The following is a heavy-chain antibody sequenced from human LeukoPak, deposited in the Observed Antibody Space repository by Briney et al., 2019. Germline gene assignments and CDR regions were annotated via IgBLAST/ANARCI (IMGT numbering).Heavy chain of an antibody. Sequence: PSETLSLTCAVYGGSFSGYYWSWIRQPPGKGLEWIGEINHSGTTNYNPSRKTRVTISVDTSKNQFSLKLSSVTAVDTAVYYCARLESYYDSSGYYVFDYWGQGNLVTVSS. J-gene: IGHJ4*02. CDR2: INHSGTT. V-gene: IGHV4-34*01. CDR1: GGSFSGYY. CDR3: ARLESYYDSSGYYVFDY. D-gene: IGHD3-22*01.